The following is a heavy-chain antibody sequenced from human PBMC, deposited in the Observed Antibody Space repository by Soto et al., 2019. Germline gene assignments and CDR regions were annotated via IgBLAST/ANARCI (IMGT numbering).Heavy chain of an antibody. V-gene: IGHV2-5*02. CDR1: GFSVSTTGVG. CDR3: AHRQGGYDEGA. CDR2: IYWDDDK. Sequence: QITLKESGPTLVKPTQTLTLTCSFSGFSVSTTGVGVGWIRQPPGKALEWLALIYWDDDKRYSPSLESRLTISKDTSKNQVVLTMTNMDPVDTATYYCAHRQGGYDEGAWGQGTLVTVSS. D-gene: IGHD5-12*01. J-gene: IGHJ5*02.